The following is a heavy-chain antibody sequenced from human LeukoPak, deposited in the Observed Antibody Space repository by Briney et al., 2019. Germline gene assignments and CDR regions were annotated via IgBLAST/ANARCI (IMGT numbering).Heavy chain of an antibody. CDR2: IYTSGST. CDR1: GGSISSGSYY. D-gene: IGHD6-25*01. CDR3: ARIVQRHWFDP. Sequence: SQTLSLTCTVSGGSISSGSYYWSWIRHPPGKGLEWIGRIYTSGSTNYNPSLKSRVTISVDTSKNQFSLKLSSVTAADTAVYYCARIVQRHWFDPWGQGTLVTVSS. J-gene: IGHJ5*02. V-gene: IGHV4-61*02.